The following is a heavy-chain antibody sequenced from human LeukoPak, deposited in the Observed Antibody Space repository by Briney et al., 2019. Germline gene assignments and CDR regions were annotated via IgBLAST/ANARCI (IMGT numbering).Heavy chain of an antibody. J-gene: IGHJ4*02. CDR3: AKKVPDSSGYFSIDY. CDR2: ISYDGVNK. CDR1: GFAFRTYG. V-gene: IGHV3-30*18. Sequence: GRSLRLSCAASGFAFRTYGMHWVRQAPGKGLEWVAVISYDGVNKYYADSVKGRFTISRDNSKNTLYLQMNSLRPEDTAIYYCAKKVPDSSGYFSIDYWGQGTLVTVPS. D-gene: IGHD6-19*01.